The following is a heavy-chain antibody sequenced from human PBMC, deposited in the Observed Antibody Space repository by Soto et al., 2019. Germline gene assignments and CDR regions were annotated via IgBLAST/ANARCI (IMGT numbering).Heavy chain of an antibody. CDR2: INAGNGNT. CDR3: GSGYSSSRYVNPVRD. Sequence: ASVKVSCKASGYTFTSYAMHWVRQAPGQRLEWMGWINAGNGNTKYSQKFQGRVTITRDTSASTAYMELSSLRSEDTAVYYCGSGYSSSRYVNPVRDWGQGTLVTVSS. V-gene: IGHV1-3*01. D-gene: IGHD6-13*01. J-gene: IGHJ4*02. CDR1: GYTFTSYA.